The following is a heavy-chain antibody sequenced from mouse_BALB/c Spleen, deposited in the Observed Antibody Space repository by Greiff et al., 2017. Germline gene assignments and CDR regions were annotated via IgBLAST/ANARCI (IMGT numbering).Heavy chain of an antibody. Sequence: QVQLKESGPGLVAPSQSLSITCTVSGFSLTSYGVHWVRQPPGKGLEWLGVIWAGGSTNYNSALMSRLSISKDNSKSQVFLKMNSLQTDDTAMYYCAREFITTAKGFAYWGQGTLVTVSA. CDR2: IWAGGST. CDR1: GFSLTSYG. J-gene: IGHJ3*01. D-gene: IGHD1-2*01. V-gene: IGHV2-9*02. CDR3: AREFITTAKGFAY.